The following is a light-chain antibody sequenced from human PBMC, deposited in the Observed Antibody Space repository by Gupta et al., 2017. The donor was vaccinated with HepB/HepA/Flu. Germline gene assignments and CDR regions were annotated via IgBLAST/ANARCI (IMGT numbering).Light chain of an antibody. J-gene: IGLJ2*01. Sequence: QSALTQPPSASGSPGQSVTISCTGTSSDVGGYNYVSWYQQHPGKAPKLMIYEVSKRPSGVPDRFSGSKSGNTASLTXSXLQAEDXADYYCSSYAGSKGVVFGGGTKLTVL. CDR2: EVS. V-gene: IGLV2-8*01. CDR3: SSYAGSKGVV. CDR1: SSDVGGYNY.